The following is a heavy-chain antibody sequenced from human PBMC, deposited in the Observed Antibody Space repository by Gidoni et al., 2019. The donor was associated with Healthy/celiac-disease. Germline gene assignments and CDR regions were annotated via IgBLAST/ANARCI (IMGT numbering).Heavy chain of an antibody. J-gene: IGHJ3*02. CDR3: ARRTYYYDSSVGAFDI. Sequence: QLQLQESGPGLVKPSETLSLTCTVSGGSISSSSYYWGWIRQPPGKGLEWIGSIYYSGSTYYNPSLKSRVTISVDTSKNQFSLKLSSVTAADTAVYYCARRTYYYDSSVGAFDIWGQGTMVTVSS. CDR2: IYYSGST. CDR1: GGSISSSSYY. V-gene: IGHV4-39*01. D-gene: IGHD3-22*01.